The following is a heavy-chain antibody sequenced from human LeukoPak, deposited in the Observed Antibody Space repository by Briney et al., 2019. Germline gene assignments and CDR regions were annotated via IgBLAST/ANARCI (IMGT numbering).Heavy chain of an antibody. V-gene: IGHV1-69*06. D-gene: IGHD2-2*01. CDR2: IIPIFGTA. Sequence: SVKVSCKASGGTFSSYAISWVRQDPGQGLEWMGGIIPIFGTANYAQKFQGRVTITADKSTSTAYMELSSLRSEDTAVYYCARGSFQGYCSSTSCYLIDYWGQGTLVTVSS. CDR3: ARGSFQGYCSSTSCYLIDY. CDR1: GGTFSSYA. J-gene: IGHJ4*02.